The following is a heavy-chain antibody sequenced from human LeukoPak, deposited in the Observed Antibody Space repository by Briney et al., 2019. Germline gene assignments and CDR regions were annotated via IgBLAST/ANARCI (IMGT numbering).Heavy chain of an antibody. Sequence: SETLSLTCAVSGYSISSGYRWAWIRPSPGKGLEWIGSIYHSGSAHYNPSLKSRVTISVETSKNQFSLKLYSVTAADTAVYYCARDPRWLTPDCTSTSCYENYFDPWGQGTLVTVSS. D-gene: IGHD2-2*01. CDR1: GYSISSGYR. V-gene: IGHV4-38-2*02. CDR2: IYHSGSA. J-gene: IGHJ5*02. CDR3: ARDPRWLTPDCTSTSCYENYFDP.